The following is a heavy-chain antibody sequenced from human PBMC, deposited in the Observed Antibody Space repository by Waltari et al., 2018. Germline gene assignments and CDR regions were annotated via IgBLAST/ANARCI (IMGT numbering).Heavy chain of an antibody. CDR2: INPNSGGT. V-gene: IGHV1-2*06. Sequence: QVQLVQSGAEVKKPGSSVKVSCKASGGTFSSYAISWVRQAPGQGLEWMGRINPNSGGTNYAQKFQGRVTMTRDTSISTAYMELSRLRSDDTAVYYCAREVDQYGDYGQGRYYFDYWGQGTLVTVSS. CDR1: GGTFSSYA. J-gene: IGHJ4*02. CDR3: AREVDQYGDYGQGRYYFDY. D-gene: IGHD4-17*01.